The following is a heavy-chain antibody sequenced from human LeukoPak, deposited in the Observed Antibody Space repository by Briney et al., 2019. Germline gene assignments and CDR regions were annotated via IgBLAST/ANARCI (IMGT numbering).Heavy chain of an antibody. J-gene: IGHJ4*02. D-gene: IGHD3-10*01. CDR1: GFTFSSYS. Sequence: GGSLRLSCAASGFTFSSYSMNWVRQAAGKGLEWVSYISSSSSTIYYADSVKGRFTISRDNAKNSLYLEMNSLRAEDTAVYYCARTLWFGELTLFDYWGQGTLVTVSS. CDR3: ARTLWFGELTLFDY. CDR2: ISSSSSTI. V-gene: IGHV3-48*04.